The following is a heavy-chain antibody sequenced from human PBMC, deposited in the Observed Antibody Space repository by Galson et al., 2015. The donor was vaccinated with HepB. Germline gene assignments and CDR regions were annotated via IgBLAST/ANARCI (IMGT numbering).Heavy chain of an antibody. CDR1: AFTFNAYA. J-gene: IGHJ2*01. D-gene: IGHD3-10*01. CDR2: ISFDGSNK. CDR3: ARVYFGSGSSSAYWYFDL. V-gene: IGHV3-30*04. Sequence: SLRLSCAASAFTFNAYAMHWVRQAPGKGLEWVTAISFDGSNKYYADSVKGRFTISRDNAQNSLYLQMNSLRDEDTAVYYCARVYFGSGSSSAYWYFDLWGRGALVTVSS.